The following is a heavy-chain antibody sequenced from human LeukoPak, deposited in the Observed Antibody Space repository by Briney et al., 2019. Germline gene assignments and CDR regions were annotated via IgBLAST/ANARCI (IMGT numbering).Heavy chain of an antibody. V-gene: IGHV1-2*02. CDR3: ARDQALNIIVGVIVGAFDI. CDR1: GYTFTSYG. Sequence: ASVKVSCKASGYTFTSYGISWVRQAPGQGLEWMGWINPNSGGTNYAQKFQGRVTVTRDTSISTAYMELTRLRSDDTAVYYCARDQALNIIVGVIVGAFDIWGQGTVVTVSS. D-gene: IGHD3-16*02. J-gene: IGHJ3*02. CDR2: INPNSGGT.